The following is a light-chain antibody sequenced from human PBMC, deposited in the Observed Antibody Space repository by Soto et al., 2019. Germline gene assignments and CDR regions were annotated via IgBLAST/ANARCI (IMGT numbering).Light chain of an antibody. CDR3: QQRFTWPS. J-gene: IGKJ3*01. V-gene: IGKV3-11*01. Sequence: ETVLTQSPATLSLSPGERATLSCRASQSISNSLAWYQQKPGQAPRLLIYDASIRATGIPARFSGSGSGTDFTLTISSLEPEDFAVYYCQQRFTWPSFGPGTKVDIK. CDR2: DAS. CDR1: QSISNS.